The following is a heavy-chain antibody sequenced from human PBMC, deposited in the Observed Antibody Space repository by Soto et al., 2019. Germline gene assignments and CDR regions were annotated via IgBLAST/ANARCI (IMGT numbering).Heavy chain of an antibody. CDR2: ISAYNGNT. J-gene: IGHJ5*02. CDR3: ARDASPYYGSGSGWFDP. CDR1: GYTFTSYG. Sequence: ASVKVSCKASGYTFTSYGISWVRQAPGQGLEWMGWISAYNGNTNYAQKLQGRVTMTTDTSTSTAYMELRSLRSDDTAVYYCARDASPYYGSGSGWFDPWGQGTLVTVSS. V-gene: IGHV1-18*01. D-gene: IGHD3-10*01.